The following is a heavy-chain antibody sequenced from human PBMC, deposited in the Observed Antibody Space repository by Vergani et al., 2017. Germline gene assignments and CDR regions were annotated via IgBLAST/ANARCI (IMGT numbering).Heavy chain of an antibody. CDR1: GGSISSGGYY. CDR2: INHSGSN. V-gene: IGHV4-30-4*01. CDR3: ARGESHDAFDI. J-gene: IGHJ3*02. Sequence: QVQLQESGPGLVKPSQTLSLTCTVSGGSISSGGYYWSWIRQPPGKGLEWIGEINHSGSNNYNPSLKSRVTISVDTSKNQFSLKLSSVTAADTAVYYCARGESHDAFDIWGQGTMVTVSS.